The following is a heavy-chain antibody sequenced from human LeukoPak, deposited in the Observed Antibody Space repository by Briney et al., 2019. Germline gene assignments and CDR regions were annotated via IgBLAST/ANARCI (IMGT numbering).Heavy chain of an antibody. D-gene: IGHD3-3*01. CDR2: IDAGNGNT. J-gene: IGHJ6*02. Sequence: ASVKVSCEASGNTFTRYALHWVRQAPGQRLEWMGWIDAGNGNTKYSENFQGRVTITRDTSASTIYMELSSLTSEHTAVYYCARDLGFASGIFGGRGDYYYGMDVWGQGTTVTVSS. V-gene: IGHV1-3*01. CDR3: ARDLGFASGIFGGRGDYYYGMDV. CDR1: GNTFTRYA.